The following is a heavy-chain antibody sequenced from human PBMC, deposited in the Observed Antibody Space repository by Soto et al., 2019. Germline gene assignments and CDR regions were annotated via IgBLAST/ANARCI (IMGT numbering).Heavy chain of an antibody. CDR1: GFTFRRYW. CDR3: ARVGDSGYYLGPFDY. CDR2: IDSDGSTT. V-gene: IGHV3-74*03. J-gene: IGHJ4*02. Sequence: EVQVVESGGGLVQPGGSLRLSCAASGFTFRRYWMHWVRQAPGKGLMWVSRIDSDGSTTQYEDSVRGRFTISRDNAKNTLFLQMNSLRAEDTAVYYCARVGDSGYYLGPFDYWGQGTLVTVSS. D-gene: IGHD3-22*01.